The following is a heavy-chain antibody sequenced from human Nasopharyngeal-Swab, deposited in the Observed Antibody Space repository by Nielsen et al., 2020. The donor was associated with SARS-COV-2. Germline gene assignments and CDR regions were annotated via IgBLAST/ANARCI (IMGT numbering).Heavy chain of an antibody. Sequence: QAPGKGVEWVGNIYYSGSAYYNPSLKSRVTISVDTSKNQFSLILISMTAADAAVYYCARVGRVIDYWGQGTLVTVSS. J-gene: IGHJ4*02. CDR2: IYYSGSA. D-gene: IGHD4-11*01. CDR3: ARVGRVIDY. V-gene: IGHV4-39*07.